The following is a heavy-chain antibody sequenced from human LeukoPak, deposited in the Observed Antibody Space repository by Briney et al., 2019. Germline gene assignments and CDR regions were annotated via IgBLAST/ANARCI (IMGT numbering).Heavy chain of an antibody. Sequence: PSETLSLTCAVSGGSISSSNWWSWVRQPPGKGLEWIGEIYHSGSTNYNPSLKSRVTISVDKSKNQFSLKLSSVTAADTAVYYCARAKSIVVVVAEFDPWGQGTLVTVSS. CDR1: GGSISSSNW. CDR3: ARAKSIVVVVAEFDP. CDR2: IYHSGST. D-gene: IGHD2-15*01. V-gene: IGHV4-4*02. J-gene: IGHJ5*02.